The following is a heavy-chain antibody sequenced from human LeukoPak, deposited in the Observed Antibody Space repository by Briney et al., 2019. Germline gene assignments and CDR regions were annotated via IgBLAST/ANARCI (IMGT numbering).Heavy chain of an antibody. CDR3: ARSDLITIFGVVIESSNYFDY. Sequence: GASVKVSCKASGYTFTSYDINWVRQAPGQGLEWMGWISAYNGNTNYAQKLQGRVTMTTDASTSTAYMELRSLRSDDTAVYYCARSDLITIFGVVIESSNYFDYWGQGTLVTVSS. CDR2: ISAYNGNT. D-gene: IGHD3-3*01. CDR1: GYTFTSYD. J-gene: IGHJ4*02. V-gene: IGHV1-18*01.